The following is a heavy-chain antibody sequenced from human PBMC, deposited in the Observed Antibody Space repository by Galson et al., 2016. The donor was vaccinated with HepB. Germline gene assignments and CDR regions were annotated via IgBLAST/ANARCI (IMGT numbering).Heavy chain of an antibody. D-gene: IGHD2-15*01. CDR3: ARVVVAATNWFDP. CDR2: INYTGST. V-gene: IGHV4-34*01. CDR1: GGSFNAYS. J-gene: IGHJ5*02. Sequence: SETLSLTCGVYGGSFNAYSWSWIRQPPGKGLEWIGEINYTGSTKYNPSLKSRVNISVDTSKNQFSPKLSSMTAADTAVYYCARVVVAATNWFDPWGQGTLVTVSS.